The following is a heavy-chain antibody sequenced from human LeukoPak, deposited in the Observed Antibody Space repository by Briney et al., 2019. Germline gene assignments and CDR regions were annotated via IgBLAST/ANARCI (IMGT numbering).Heavy chain of an antibody. CDR2: MNPNSGNT. Sequence: PGASVTVSCKASGGTFSSYAINWVRQATGQGLEWMGWMNPNSGNTGYAQKFQGRVTMTRNTSISTAYMELSSLRSEDTAVYYCASQVGATRHRSDYWGQGTLVTVSS. CDR1: GGTFSSYA. J-gene: IGHJ4*02. CDR3: ASQVGATRHRSDY. V-gene: IGHV1-8*02. D-gene: IGHD1-26*01.